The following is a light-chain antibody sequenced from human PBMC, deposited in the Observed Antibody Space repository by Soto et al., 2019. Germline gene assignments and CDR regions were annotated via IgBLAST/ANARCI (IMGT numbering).Light chain of an antibody. V-gene: IGKV3-20*01. Sequence: VLTQSPGTLSLSPGERATLSCRASQRVNSNYFAWYQQKPGQAPRLLVFGASTRATGIPDRFSGSGSGTDFILTISRVHPEDFAVYYCQQYTASSGIFTCGPGTKVDIK. CDR2: GAS. CDR1: QRVNSNY. J-gene: IGKJ3*01. CDR3: QQYTASSGIFT.